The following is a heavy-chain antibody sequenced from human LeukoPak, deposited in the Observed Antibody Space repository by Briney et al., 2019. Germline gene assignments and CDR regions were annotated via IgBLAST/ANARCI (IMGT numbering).Heavy chain of an antibody. V-gene: IGHV3-23*01. J-gene: IGHJ4*02. CDR2: TSGSGGST. CDR3: AKRGSYDFWSGYYYDY. CDR1: GFTFNNFA. D-gene: IGHD3-3*01. Sequence: GGSLRLSCAASGFTFNNFAMSWVRQAPGKGLEWVSATSGSGGSTYYAYSVNGRFTISRDNSKNTLYLQMNSLRADDTALYYCAKRGSYDFWSGYYYDYWGRGTPVTVSS.